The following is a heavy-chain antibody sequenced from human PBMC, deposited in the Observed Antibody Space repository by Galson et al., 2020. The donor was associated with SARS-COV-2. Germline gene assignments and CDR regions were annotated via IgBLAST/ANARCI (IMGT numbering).Heavy chain of an antibody. CDR2: ISYDGSNK. V-gene: IGHV3-30*04. CDR1: GFTFSSYA. CDR3: ARDYYDSSGYSQGMYY. Sequence: GGSLRLSCAASGFTFSSYAMHWVRQAPGKGLEWVAVISYDGSNKYYADSVKGRFTISRDNSKNTLYLQMNSLRAEDTAVYYCARDYYDSSGYSQGMYYWGQGTLVTVSS. D-gene: IGHD3-22*01. J-gene: IGHJ4*02.